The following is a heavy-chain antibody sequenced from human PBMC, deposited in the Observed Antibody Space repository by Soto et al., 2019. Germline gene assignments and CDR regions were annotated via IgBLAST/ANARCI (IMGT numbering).Heavy chain of an antibody. J-gene: IGHJ6*02. Sequence: QITLKESGPTLVKPTQTLTLTCTFSGFSLSTSGVGVGWIRQPPGKALEWLALIYWDDDKRYSASLRSRLTISKDTSKHQVVLTMTNMDPVDTATYHCIQSRCGGDCLQSYASHYYYGMDVWGQGTTVTVSS. CDR3: IQSRCGGDCLQSYASHYYYGMDV. CDR1: GFSLSTSGVG. CDR2: IYWDDDK. D-gene: IGHD2-21*02. V-gene: IGHV2-5*02.